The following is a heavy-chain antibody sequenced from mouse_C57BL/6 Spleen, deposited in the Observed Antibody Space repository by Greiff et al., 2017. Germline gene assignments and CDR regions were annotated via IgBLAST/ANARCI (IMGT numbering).Heavy chain of an antibody. CDR2: ISNGGGST. Sequence: EVQLVESGGGLVQPGGSLKLSCAASGFTFSDYYMYWVRQTPEKRLEWVAYISNGGGSTYYPDTVKGRFTISRDNAKNTLYLQMSRLKSEDTAMYYCARLRDEGYFDVWGTGTTVTVSS. CDR1: GFTFSDYY. J-gene: IGHJ1*03. D-gene: IGHD3-3*01. CDR3: ARLRDEGYFDV. V-gene: IGHV5-12*01.